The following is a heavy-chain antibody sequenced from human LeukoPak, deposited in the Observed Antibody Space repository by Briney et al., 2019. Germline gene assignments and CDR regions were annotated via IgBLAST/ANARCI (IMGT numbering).Heavy chain of an antibody. CDR2: IYYSGST. D-gene: IGHD6-13*01. CDR1: GGSISSYY. J-gene: IGHJ4*02. Sequence: SETLSLTCTVPGGSISSYYWSWIRQPPGKGLEWIGYIYYSGSTNYNPSLKSRVTISVDTSKNQFSLKLSSVTAADTAVYYCARSYSSSGKLFDYWGQGTLVTVAS. CDR3: ARSYSSSGKLFDY. V-gene: IGHV4-59*01.